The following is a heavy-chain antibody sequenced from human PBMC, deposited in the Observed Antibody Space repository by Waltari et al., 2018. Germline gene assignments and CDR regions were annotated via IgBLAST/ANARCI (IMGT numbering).Heavy chain of an antibody. CDR2: ISGSGGST. J-gene: IGHJ6*02. Sequence: EVQLVESGGGLVQPGGSLRLSCAASGFPFTSYAMSWVRQAPGKGLEWVSAISGSGGSTYDADSVKGRFTISRDNSKNTLYLQMNSLRAEDTAVYYCANLPSLDFWSGDYYYYGMDVWGQGTTVTVSS. D-gene: IGHD3-3*01. CDR3: ANLPSLDFWSGDYYYYGMDV. CDR1: GFPFTSYA. V-gene: IGHV3-23*04.